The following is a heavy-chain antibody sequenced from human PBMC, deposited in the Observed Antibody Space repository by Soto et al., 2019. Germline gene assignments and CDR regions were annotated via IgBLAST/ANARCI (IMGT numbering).Heavy chain of an antibody. CDR2: IYYSGST. V-gene: IGHV4-30-4*01. J-gene: IGHJ1*01. CDR1: GGSISSGDYY. Sequence: TLSLACTVSGGSISSGDYYWSWIRQPPGKGLEWIGYIYYSGSTYYNPSLKSRVTISVDTSKNQFSLKLSSVTAADTAVFYFARASRSRSAHYAPRAQGTLVTVSS. CDR3: ARASRSRSAHYAP. D-gene: IGHD4-17*01.